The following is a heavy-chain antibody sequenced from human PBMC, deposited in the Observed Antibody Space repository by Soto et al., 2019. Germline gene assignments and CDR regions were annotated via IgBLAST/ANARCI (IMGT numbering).Heavy chain of an antibody. CDR2: IYYSGST. CDR3: ARDLGSSWYVYYYGMDV. V-gene: IGHV4-30-4*01. CDR1: GGSISSGDYY. D-gene: IGHD6-13*01. Sequence: QVQLQESGPGLVKPSQTLSLTCTVSGGSISSGDYYWSWIRQPPGKGLEWIGYIYYSGSTYYNPSLTRPVTISVDTSKNQFSLKLSSVTAADTAVYYCARDLGSSWYVYYYGMDVWGQGTTVTVSS. J-gene: IGHJ6*02.